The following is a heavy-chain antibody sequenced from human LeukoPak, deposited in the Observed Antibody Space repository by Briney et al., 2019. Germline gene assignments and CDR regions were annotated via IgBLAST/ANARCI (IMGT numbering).Heavy chain of an antibody. CDR1: GFTFTTYA. CDR2: ISSSSSYI. CDR3: ARRRGGLALDY. J-gene: IGHJ4*02. Sequence: GSLRLSCAASGFTFTTYALNWVRQAPGKGLEWVSSISSSSSYIYYADSVKGRFTISRDNAKNSLYLQMNSLRAEDTAVYYCARRRGGLALDYWGQGTLVTVSS. V-gene: IGHV3-21*01. D-gene: IGHD3/OR15-3a*01.